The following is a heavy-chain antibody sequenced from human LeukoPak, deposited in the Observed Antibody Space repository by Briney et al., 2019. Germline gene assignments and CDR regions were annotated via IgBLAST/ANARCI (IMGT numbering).Heavy chain of an antibody. D-gene: IGHD6-13*01. V-gene: IGHV4-34*01. CDR1: GGSISSYY. CDR3: ARGLPGQQLGFWYYYGTDV. J-gene: IGHJ6*02. CDR2: INHSGST. Sequence: SETLSLTCTVSGGSISSYYWSWIRQPPGKGLEWIGEINHSGSTNYNPSLKSRVTISVDTSKNQFSLKLSSVTAADTAVYYCARGLPGQQLGFWYYYGTDVWGQGTTVTVSS.